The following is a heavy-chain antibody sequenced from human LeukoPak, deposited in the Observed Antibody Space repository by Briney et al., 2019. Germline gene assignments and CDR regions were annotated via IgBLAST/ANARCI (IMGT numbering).Heavy chain of an antibody. CDR2: MNQGGNEK. J-gene: IGHJ3*02. CDR1: GFTLSSYW. CDR3: ACPRGWHGYGAYDM. V-gene: IGHV3-7*05. Sequence: GGSLRLSCAASGFTLSSYWMSWIRQAPGKGLEWVANMNQGGNEKYYMDSVEGRFTIFRDNAKNSLFLQMNSLRAEDTAVYYCACPRGWHGYGAYDMWGQGTMVTVS. D-gene: IGHD6-19*01.